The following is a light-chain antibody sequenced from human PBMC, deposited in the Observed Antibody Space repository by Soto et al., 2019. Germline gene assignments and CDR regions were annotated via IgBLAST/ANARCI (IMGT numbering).Light chain of an antibody. CDR1: QSVSSN. Sequence: EIVMTQSPATLSVSPGERATLSCRASQSVSSNLAWYQQKPGQAPRLLIYGASTRATGIPARFGGSGSGTEFTLTISSLQSEDFAVYYCQQYNNWPPKWTFGPGTKV. CDR2: GAS. CDR3: QQYNNWPPKWT. J-gene: IGKJ1*01. V-gene: IGKV3-15*01.